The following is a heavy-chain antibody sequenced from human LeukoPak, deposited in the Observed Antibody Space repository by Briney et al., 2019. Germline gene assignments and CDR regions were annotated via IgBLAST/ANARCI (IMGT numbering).Heavy chain of an antibody. V-gene: IGHV3-30*01. Sequence: GGSLRLSCAASGFTFSSYAMHWVRQAPGKGLEWVAVISYDGSNKYYADSVKGRFTISRDNSKNTLYLQMNSLRAEDTAVYYCARDQTTVTTMCFDPWGQGTLVTVSS. J-gene: IGHJ5*02. CDR3: ARDQTTVTTMCFDP. CDR1: GFTFSSYA. CDR2: ISYDGSNK. D-gene: IGHD4-11*01.